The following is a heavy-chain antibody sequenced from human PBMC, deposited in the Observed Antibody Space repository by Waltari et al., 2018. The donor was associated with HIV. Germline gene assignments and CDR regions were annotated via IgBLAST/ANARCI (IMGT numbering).Heavy chain of an antibody. Sequence: QLQLQESGPGLVKPSETLSLTCTVSGGSISSSSYYWGWIRQPPGKGLEWIGSIYYRGSTYYNPSLKSRVTISVDTSKNQFSLKLSSVTAADTAVYYCARADIVLMVYAPHFDYWGQGTLVTVSS. J-gene: IGHJ4*02. CDR2: IYYRGST. CDR1: GGSISSSSYY. V-gene: IGHV4-39*01. CDR3: ARADIVLMVYAPHFDY. D-gene: IGHD2-8*01.